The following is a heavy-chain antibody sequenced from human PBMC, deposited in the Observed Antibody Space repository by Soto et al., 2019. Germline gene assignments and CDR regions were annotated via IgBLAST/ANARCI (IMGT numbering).Heavy chain of an antibody. CDR3: ARDLGSMVRGAMDVYDFEI. D-gene: IGHD3-10*01. J-gene: IGHJ3*02. V-gene: IGHV1-18*01. Sequence: SVKVSCKASGYTFTSYGISWVRQAPGQGLEWMGWISAYNGNTNYAQKLQGRVTMTTDTSTSTAYMELRSLRSDGTAVYYCARDLGSMVRGAMDVYDFEIGGQGTMVTVS. CDR2: ISAYNGNT. CDR1: GYTFTSYG.